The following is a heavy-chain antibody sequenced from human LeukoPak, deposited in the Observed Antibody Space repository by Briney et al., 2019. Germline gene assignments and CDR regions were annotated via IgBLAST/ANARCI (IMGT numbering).Heavy chain of an antibody. CDR3: ATSITMIVVSP. V-gene: IGHV3-30*03. CDR2: ISYDGSNK. CDR1: GFTFSSYG. D-gene: IGHD3-22*01. J-gene: IGHJ5*02. Sequence: PGGSLRLSCAASGFTFSSYGMHWVRQAPGKGLEWVAVISYDGSNKYYADSVRGRFTVSRDNSKNTLYLQMNSLRAEDTAVYYCATSITMIVVSPWGQGTLVTVSP.